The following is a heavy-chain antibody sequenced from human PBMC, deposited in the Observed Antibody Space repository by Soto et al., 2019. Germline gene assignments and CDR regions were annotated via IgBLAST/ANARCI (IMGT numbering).Heavy chain of an antibody. Sequence: QVQLVQSGAEVKKPGASVKVSCKASGYTFTSYGISWVRQAPGQGLEWMGWISAYTGNTNYAQKLQVRVTMTTDTSTSSAYMGLRSLRSDDTAGYYWAIDRVSYALDYWGQGTLVTVSS. V-gene: IGHV1-18*01. CDR3: AIDRVSYALDY. CDR2: ISAYTGNT. J-gene: IGHJ4*02. D-gene: IGHD1-26*01. CDR1: GYTFTSYG.